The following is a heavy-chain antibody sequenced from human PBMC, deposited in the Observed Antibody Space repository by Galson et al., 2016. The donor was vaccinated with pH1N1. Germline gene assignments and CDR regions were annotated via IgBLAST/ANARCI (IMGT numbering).Heavy chain of an antibody. V-gene: IGHV3-23*01. CDR1: GFSFSAYA. D-gene: IGHD1-14*01. Sequence: SLRLSCAASGFSFSAYAMNWVRRAPGKRPEWVSVISGSGENTMYADSVKGRFTISRDNSKTTTFLQMDNLRAEDTAVYYCAKSGRTARQILAPRDGMDVWGRGTTVTVS. CDR2: ISGSGENT. CDR3: AKSGRTARQILAPRDGMDV. J-gene: IGHJ6*02.